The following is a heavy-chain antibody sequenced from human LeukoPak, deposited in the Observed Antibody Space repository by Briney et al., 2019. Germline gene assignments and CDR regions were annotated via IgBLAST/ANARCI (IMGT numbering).Heavy chain of an antibody. CDR1: GFTFSSYS. Sequence: PGGSLRLSCAASGFTFSSYSMNWVRQAPGKGLEWVSSISSSSSYIYYADSVKGRFTISRDNAKNSLYLQMNSLRAEGTAVYYCARLVGANGDYWGQGTLVTVSS. V-gene: IGHV3-21*01. CDR2: ISSSSSYI. CDR3: ARLVGANGDY. J-gene: IGHJ4*02. D-gene: IGHD1-26*01.